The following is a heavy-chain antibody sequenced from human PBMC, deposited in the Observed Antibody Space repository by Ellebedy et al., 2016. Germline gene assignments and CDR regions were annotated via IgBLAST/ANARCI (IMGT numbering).Heavy chain of an antibody. D-gene: IGHD3-3*01. CDR2: ISYDGSSK. CDR1: GFTFSSYA. Sequence: GGSLRLSXAASGFTFSSYAMHWVRQAPGKGLEWVAVISYDGSSKYYADSVKGRFTISRDNSKNTLYLQMNSLRAEDTAVYYCARDRSIFGVGHDYWGQGTLVTVSS. CDR3: ARDRSIFGVGHDY. V-gene: IGHV3-30-3*01. J-gene: IGHJ4*02.